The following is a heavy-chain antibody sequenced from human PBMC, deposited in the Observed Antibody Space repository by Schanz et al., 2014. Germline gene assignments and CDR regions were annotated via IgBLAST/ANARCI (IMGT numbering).Heavy chain of an antibody. CDR2: ISRDGTTS. Sequence: QVQLVESGGGLVKPGGSLRLSCAASGFIFNDYYMNWIRQAPGKGLEWLSYISRDGTTSYYADSVKGRFTISRDNAKNSLYLEMTSLRGEDTAVYYCAIHINIVGVPISRGLDAFDVWGRGTMVTVSS. V-gene: IGHV3-11*01. CDR1: GFIFNDYY. J-gene: IGHJ3*01. D-gene: IGHD3-3*02. CDR3: AIHINIVGVPISRGLDAFDV.